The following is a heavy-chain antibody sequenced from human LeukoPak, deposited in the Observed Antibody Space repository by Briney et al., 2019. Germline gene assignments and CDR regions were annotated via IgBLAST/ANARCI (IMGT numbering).Heavy chain of an antibody. CDR2: INPSGGST. CDR3: ARNGGSGWSYYYYMDV. D-gene: IGHD6-19*01. CDR1: GYTFTSYY. V-gene: IGHV1-46*01. J-gene: IGHJ6*03. Sequence: ASVKVSCKASGYTFTSYYMHWVRQAPGQGLEWMGIINPSGGSTSYAQKFQGRVTMTRDTSTSTVYMELSSLRSEDTAVYYCARNGGSGWSYYYYMDVWGKGTTVTVSS.